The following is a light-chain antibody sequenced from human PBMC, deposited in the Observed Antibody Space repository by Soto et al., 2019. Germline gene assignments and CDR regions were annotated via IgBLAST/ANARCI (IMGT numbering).Light chain of an antibody. Sequence: EIVLTQSPLSLPVTPGEPASISCRSSRSILGSSGYNYLNWDLQKPGQSPQLLIYLGSSRASGVPDRFSGSGSGTDFTLTISRVEAGDVGVYFCAQGLAVPFTFGGGTKVEI. V-gene: IGKV2-28*01. CDR2: LGS. CDR3: AQGLAVPFT. J-gene: IGKJ4*01. CDR1: RSILGSSGYNY.